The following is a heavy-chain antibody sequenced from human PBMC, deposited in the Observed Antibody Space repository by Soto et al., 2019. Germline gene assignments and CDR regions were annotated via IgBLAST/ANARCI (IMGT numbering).Heavy chain of an antibody. CDR1: GGTFSSYA. Sequence: QVQLVQSGAEVKKPGSSVKVSCKASGGTFSSYAISWVRQAPGQGLEWMGGIIPSFGTANYAQKFQGRVTITADESTSTAYMELSSLRSEDTAVYYCARTPNYDILTGPTGGFDYWGQGTLVTVSS. V-gene: IGHV1-69*01. J-gene: IGHJ4*02. D-gene: IGHD3-9*01. CDR2: IIPSFGTA. CDR3: ARTPNYDILTGPTGGFDY.